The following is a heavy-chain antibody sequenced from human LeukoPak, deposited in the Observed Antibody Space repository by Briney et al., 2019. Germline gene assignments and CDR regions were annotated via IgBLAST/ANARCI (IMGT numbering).Heavy chain of an antibody. CDR2: INPNSGGT. CDR1: GYTFTGYY. V-gene: IGHV1-2*02. J-gene: IGHJ6*03. D-gene: IGHD6-13*01. CDR3: AREGGSPIAAAGPYYYYYYYMDV. Sequence: ASVKVSCKASGYTFTGYYIHWVRQAPGQGLEWMGWINPNSGGTNYAQKFQGRVTMTRDTSISTAYMELSRLRSDDTAVYYCAREGGSPIAAAGPYYYYYYYMDVWGKGTTVTVSS.